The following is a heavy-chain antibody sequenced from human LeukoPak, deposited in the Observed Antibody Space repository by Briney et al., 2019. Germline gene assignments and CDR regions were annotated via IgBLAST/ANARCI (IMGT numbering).Heavy chain of an antibody. CDR2: MNPNSGNT. CDR3: ATRGYGSSFHYYYYMDV. J-gene: IGHJ6*03. CDR1: GYTFTSYD. Sequence: ASVKVSCKASGYTFTSYDINWVRQATGQGLEWMGWMNPNSGNTGYAQKFQGRVTMTRNTSISTAYMELSSLRSEDTAVYYCATRGYGSSFHYYYYMDVWGKGTTVTVSS. V-gene: IGHV1-8*01. D-gene: IGHD6-13*01.